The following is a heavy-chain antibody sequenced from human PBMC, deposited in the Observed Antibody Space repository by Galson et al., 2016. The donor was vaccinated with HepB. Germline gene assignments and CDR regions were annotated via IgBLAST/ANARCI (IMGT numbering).Heavy chain of an antibody. CDR2: IWFDGTTE. CDR1: GSTFSSFG. V-gene: IGHV3-33*01. Sequence: SLRLSCAASGSTFSSFGMHWVRQAPGQGLEWVALIWFDGTTEYYADSVKGRFTVSRDNSKNTLYLQMNRLRVDDTAVYYCARDTGGGGYNPQHWGLGTLVTVSS. CDR3: ARDTGGGGYNPQH. J-gene: IGHJ4*01. D-gene: IGHD1-1*01.